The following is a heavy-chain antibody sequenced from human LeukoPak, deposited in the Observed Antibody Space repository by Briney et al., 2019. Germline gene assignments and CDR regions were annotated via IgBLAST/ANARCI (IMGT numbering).Heavy chain of an antibody. J-gene: IGHJ4*02. CDR3: ARGGWYYFDY. CDR2: INSSGGTT. D-gene: IGHD6-19*01. CDR1: GYTFTGYY. V-gene: IGHV1-46*01. Sequence: GASVKVSCKASGYTFTGYYMHWVRQAPGQGLEWMGIINSSGGTTSYAQKFQGRVTMTRDTSTSTVYMELSSLRSEDTAVCYCARGGWYYFDYWGQGTLVTVSS.